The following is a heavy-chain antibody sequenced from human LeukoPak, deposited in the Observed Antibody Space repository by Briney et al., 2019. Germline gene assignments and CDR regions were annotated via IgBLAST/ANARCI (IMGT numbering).Heavy chain of an antibody. CDR1: GFTFSSYS. Sequence: GGSLRLSCAASGFTFSSYSMNWVRQAPGKGLEWVSYISSSSSTIYYADSVKGRFTISRDNAKNSLYLQMNSLRAEDTAVYYCARERGGYCSSTSCHALDYWGQGTLVTVSS. D-gene: IGHD2-2*01. J-gene: IGHJ4*02. CDR2: ISSSSSTI. CDR3: ARERGGYCSSTSCHALDY. V-gene: IGHV3-48*01.